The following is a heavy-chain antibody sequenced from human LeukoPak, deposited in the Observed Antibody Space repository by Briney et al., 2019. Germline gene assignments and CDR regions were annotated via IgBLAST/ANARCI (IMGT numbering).Heavy chain of an antibody. CDR2: IYYSGST. J-gene: IGHJ6*02. Sequence: PSETLSLTCTVSGGSISSYYWSWIRQPPGKGLEWIGYIYYSGSTNYNPSLKSRVTISVDTSKNQFSLKLSSVTAADTAVYYCATMSSSARMDVWGQGTTVTVSS. CDR1: GGSISSYY. V-gene: IGHV4-59*01. CDR3: ATMSSSARMDV. D-gene: IGHD6-13*01.